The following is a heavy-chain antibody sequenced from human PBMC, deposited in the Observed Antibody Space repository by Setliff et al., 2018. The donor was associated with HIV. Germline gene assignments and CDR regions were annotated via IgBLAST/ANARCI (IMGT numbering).Heavy chain of an antibody. CDR3: ARERPQSHFFDY. V-gene: IGHV4-59*11. Sequence: SETLSLTCTVSGGSIRSHYWSWIRQAPGKGLEWIGNIYYSGSTNYNPSLKSRVTISLDTSKNQFSLSLRSVTAADTAVYFCARERPQSHFFDYWGQGTLVTVSS. J-gene: IGHJ4*02. D-gene: IGHD6-19*01. CDR2: IYYSGST. CDR1: GGSIRSHY.